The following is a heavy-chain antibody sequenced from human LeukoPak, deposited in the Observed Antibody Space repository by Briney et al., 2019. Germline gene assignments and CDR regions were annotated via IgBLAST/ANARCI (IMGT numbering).Heavy chain of an antibody. CDR1: GGSISSSSYY. CDR2: IYYSGST. Sequence: SETLSLTCTVSGGSISSSSYYWGWIRQPPGRGLEWIGSIYYSGSTYYIPSLKSRVTISVDTSKNQFSLKLSSVTAADTAVYYCARVTVTGTDYWGQGTLVTVSS. CDR3: ARVTVTGTDY. J-gene: IGHJ4*02. D-gene: IGHD4-17*01. V-gene: IGHV4-39*01.